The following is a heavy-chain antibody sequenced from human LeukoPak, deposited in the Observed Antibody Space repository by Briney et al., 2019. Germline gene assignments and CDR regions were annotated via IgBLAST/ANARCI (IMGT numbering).Heavy chain of an antibody. CDR1: GFTFNNYA. CDR2: VSGDGQRT. V-gene: IGHV3-23*01. J-gene: IGHJ4*02. CDR3: ARDLPVAAAAGISDY. Sequence: PGGSLRVSCAGSGFTFNNYALNWVRQAPGKGLQWVTAVSGDGQRTFYADSVKGRFTIFRDNAKNSLYLQMNSLRAEDTAVYYCARDLPVAAAAGISDYWGQGTLVTVSS. D-gene: IGHD6-13*01.